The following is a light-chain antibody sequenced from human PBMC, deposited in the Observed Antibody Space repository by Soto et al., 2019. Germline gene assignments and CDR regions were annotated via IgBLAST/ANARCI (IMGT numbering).Light chain of an antibody. J-gene: IGLJ3*02. CDR3: AVWDDRMSGL. Sequence: QSVLTQPPSASGTPGQRVIITCSGGSSNVERNYVYWYQHLPGTAPKLLIYRDHQRPSGVPDRFSGSKSGTSASLAISGLHAEDEADYYCAVWDDRMSGLFGGGTKLTVL. CDR2: RDH. V-gene: IGLV1-47*01. CDR1: SSNVERNY.